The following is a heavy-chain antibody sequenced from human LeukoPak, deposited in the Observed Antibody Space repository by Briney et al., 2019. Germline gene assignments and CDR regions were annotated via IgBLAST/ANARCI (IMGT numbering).Heavy chain of an antibody. V-gene: IGHV1-18*04. CDR2: ISAYNGNT. Sequence: ASVKVSCKASGYTFTSYGLSWVRQAPGQGLEWMGWISAYNGNTNYAQKLQGGVTMTTDTSTSTAYMELRSLRSDDTAVYYCARRYYDILTGYYDYWGQGTLVTVSS. CDR3: ARRYYDILTGYYDY. J-gene: IGHJ4*02. CDR1: GYTFTSYG. D-gene: IGHD3-9*01.